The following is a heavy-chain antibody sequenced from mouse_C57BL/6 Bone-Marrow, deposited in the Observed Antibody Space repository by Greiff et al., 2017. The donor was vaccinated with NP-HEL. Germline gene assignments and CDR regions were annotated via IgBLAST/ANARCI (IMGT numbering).Heavy chain of an antibody. Sequence: VQLQQSGAELVKPGASVKVSCKASGYTFTSYWMHWVKQRPGQGLEWIGRIHPSDSDTNYNQKFKGKATLTVDKSSSTAYMQLSSLTSEDSAVYYCAISITTVVPFDYWGQGTTLTVSS. CDR2: IHPSDSDT. J-gene: IGHJ2*01. V-gene: IGHV1-74*01. D-gene: IGHD1-1*01. CDR3: AISITTVVPFDY. CDR1: GYTFTSYW.